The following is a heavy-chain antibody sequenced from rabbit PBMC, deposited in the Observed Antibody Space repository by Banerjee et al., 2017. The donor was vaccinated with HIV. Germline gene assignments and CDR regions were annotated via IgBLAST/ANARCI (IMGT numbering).Heavy chain of an antibody. V-gene: IGHV1S45*01. J-gene: IGHJ4*01. CDR1: GFDFSSSHH. D-gene: IGHD6-1*01. CDR2: IYTGNNDNT. Sequence: QEQLVESGGDLVKPGASLTLTCTASGFDFSSSHHMCWVRQAPGKGLEWIGCIYTGNNDNTYYASWAKGRSTISKTSSTTVTLQMTSLTAADTATYFCARAYVGVSTYGYPTLNLWGPGTLVTVS. CDR3: ARAYVGVSTYGYPTLNL.